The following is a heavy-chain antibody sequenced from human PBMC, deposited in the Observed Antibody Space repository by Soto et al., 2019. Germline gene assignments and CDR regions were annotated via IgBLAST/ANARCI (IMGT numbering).Heavy chain of an antibody. Sequence: QVQLRQSGPGLVKPSQTLSLTCAISGDSVSSNRAAWNWIRLSPSRGLEWLGRTYYRSKWYSDYAVSVRGRITISPDTSKNQFSQQFNSVTPEDTAVYYCARELGSGFPFDYWGQGTLVTVSS. D-gene: IGHD3-22*01. CDR2: TYYRSKWYS. V-gene: IGHV6-1*01. CDR1: GDSVSSNRAA. CDR3: ARELGSGFPFDY. J-gene: IGHJ4*02.